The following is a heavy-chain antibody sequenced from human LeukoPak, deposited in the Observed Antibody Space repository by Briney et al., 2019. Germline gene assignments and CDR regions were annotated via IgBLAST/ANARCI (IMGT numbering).Heavy chain of an antibody. Sequence: PSETLSLTCTVSCGSISCSIYYCRWTRQPPGKGLGWIVSNYYSGITSYNPSLKNRVTISVDTSKNQFSLRLSSVTAADTAVYYCARQGYGDSSSWFYFDYWGQGTLVTVSS. CDR2: NYYSGIT. J-gene: IGHJ4*02. CDR1: CGSISCSIYY. V-gene: IGHV4-39*01. D-gene: IGHD6-13*01. CDR3: ARQGYGDSSSWFYFDY.